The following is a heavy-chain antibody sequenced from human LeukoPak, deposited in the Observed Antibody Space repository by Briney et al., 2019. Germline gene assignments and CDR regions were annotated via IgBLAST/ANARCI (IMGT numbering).Heavy chain of an antibody. D-gene: IGHD3-10*01. CDR2: ISGYNGNL. CDR1: GYTFNGYG. Sequence: ASVKVSCKASGYTFNGYGISWVRQAPGQGLEWMGWISGYNGNLNYAQKLQGRVTMTTDTSTNTAYMELRSLRSDDTAVYYCARDAPVYYYGSGSYPRFDYWGQGTLVTVSS. CDR3: ARDAPVYYYGSGSYPRFDY. J-gene: IGHJ4*02. V-gene: IGHV1-18*01.